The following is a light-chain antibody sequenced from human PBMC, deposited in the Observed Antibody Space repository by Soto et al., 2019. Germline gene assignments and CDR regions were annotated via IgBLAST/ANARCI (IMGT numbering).Light chain of an antibody. V-gene: IGKV3-20*01. Sequence: VVLTQSPATLSLSPGERATLSCRASQSVSSSYLAWYQQKPGQAPRLLIYGASSRAAGIPDRFSGSGSGTDFTLTISSLEPEDFAVYYCQQYGSSPQWTFGQGTKVDIK. CDR2: GAS. CDR3: QQYGSSPQWT. CDR1: QSVSSSY. J-gene: IGKJ1*01.